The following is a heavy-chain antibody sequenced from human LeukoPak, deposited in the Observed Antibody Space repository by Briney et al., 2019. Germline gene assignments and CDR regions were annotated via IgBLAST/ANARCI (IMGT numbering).Heavy chain of an antibody. V-gene: IGHV4-34*01. CDR3: ARGLGYSSSSN. J-gene: IGHJ4*02. D-gene: IGHD6-6*01. Sequence: PSATLSLTCAVYGGSFSGCYWSWIHHPPGKGLEWIGEINHSGSTNYNLSLKSRVTISVDTSKNQFSLKLSSVTAADTAVYYCARGLGYSSSSNWGQGTLVTVSS. CDR2: INHSGST. CDR1: GGSFSGCY.